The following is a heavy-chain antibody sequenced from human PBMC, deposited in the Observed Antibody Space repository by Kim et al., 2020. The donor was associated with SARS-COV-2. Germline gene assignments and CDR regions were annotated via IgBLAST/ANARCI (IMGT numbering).Heavy chain of an antibody. Sequence: SDKSRDTHARDNSQNTLYLQMYSLRAEETAVYYCARDYYGSGSYFDYWGQGTLVTVSS. D-gene: IGHD3-10*01. CDR3: ARDYYGSGSYFDY. J-gene: IGHJ4*02. V-gene: IGHV3-30*04.